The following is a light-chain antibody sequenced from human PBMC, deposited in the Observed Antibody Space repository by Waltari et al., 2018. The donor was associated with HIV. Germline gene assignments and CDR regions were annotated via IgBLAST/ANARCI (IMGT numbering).Light chain of an antibody. V-gene: IGLV2-8*01. CDR1: RSYVGGYNY. CDR2: DVN. J-gene: IGLJ1*01. CDR3: KSYAGSSNPYV. Sequence: QSALTQPPSASGSPGQSVTISCTGTRSYVGGYNYVSLYQQHPGKAPKLMIFDVNKRPAGFPDRLSGSKSGNTAFLTVSGLQAEDEADYYCKSYAGSSNPYVFGPGTKVTVL.